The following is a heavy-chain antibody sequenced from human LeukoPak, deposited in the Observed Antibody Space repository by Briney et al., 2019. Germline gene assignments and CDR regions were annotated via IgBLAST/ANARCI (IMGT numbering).Heavy chain of an antibody. D-gene: IGHD4-17*01. CDR3: AREDGDYDDAFDI. Sequence: ASVKVSCKASGYTFTSYYMHWVRQAPGQGLEWMGIINPSGGSTSYAQKFQGRVTMTRDTSTSTVYMELSSLRSKDTAVYYCAREDGDYDDAFDIWGQGTMVTVSS. V-gene: IGHV1-46*01. CDR1: GYTFTSYY. CDR2: INPSGGST. J-gene: IGHJ3*02.